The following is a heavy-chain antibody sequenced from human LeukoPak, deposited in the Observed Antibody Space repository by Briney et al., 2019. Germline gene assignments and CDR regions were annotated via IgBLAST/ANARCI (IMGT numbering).Heavy chain of an antibody. V-gene: IGHV3-74*01. J-gene: IGHJ4*02. CDR3: AKDRDCSSTSCYYFDY. D-gene: IGHD2-2*01. CDR2: INTDGSST. Sequence: GGSLRLSCAASGFTLSSYWMHWVRQAPGKGLVWVSRINTDGSSTSYADSVKGRFTISRDSSKNTLYLQMNSLRAEDTAVYYCAKDRDCSSTSCYYFDYWGQGTLVTVSS. CDR1: GFTLSSYW.